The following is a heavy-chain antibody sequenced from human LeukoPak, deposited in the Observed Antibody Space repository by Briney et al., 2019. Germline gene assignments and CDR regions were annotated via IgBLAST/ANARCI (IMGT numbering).Heavy chain of an antibody. CDR1: GESFSGYY. D-gene: IGHD3-10*01. Sequence: KPSETLSLTCAVYGESFSGYYWSWIRQPPGKGLEWIGEINHSGSTNYNPSLKSRVTISVDTCKNQFSLKLSSVTAADTAVYSCARHRLWFGEQSTNWFDPWGQGTLVTVSS. J-gene: IGHJ5*02. V-gene: IGHV4-34*01. CDR2: INHSGST. CDR3: ARHRLWFGEQSTNWFDP.